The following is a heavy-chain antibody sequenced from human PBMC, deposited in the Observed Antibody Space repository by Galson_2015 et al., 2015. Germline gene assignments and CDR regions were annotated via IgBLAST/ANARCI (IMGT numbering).Heavy chain of an antibody. J-gene: IGHJ5*02. CDR2: ISYDGSNK. Sequence: LRLSCAASGFPFRSYAMHWVRQAPGQGLEWVAVISYDGSNKYYADSVKGRFTISRDNSKNTLYLQMNSLRAEDTAVYYCARDRDSNYGGGWGGWFDPWGQGTLVTVSS. CDR1: GFPFRSYA. CDR3: ARDRDSNYGGGWGGWFDP. D-gene: IGHD4-11*01. V-gene: IGHV3-30*01.